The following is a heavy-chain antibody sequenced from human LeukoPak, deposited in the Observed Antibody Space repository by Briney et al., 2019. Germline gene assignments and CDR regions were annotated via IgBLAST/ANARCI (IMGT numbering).Heavy chain of an antibody. CDR1: GGSISSSSYY. Sequence: SETLSLTCTVSGGSISSSSYYWGWIRQPPGKGLEWIGSIYYSGSTNYNPSLKSRVTMSVDTSKNQFSLKLSSVTAADTAVYYCARAGVAAAGTSWFDPWGQGTLVTVSS. CDR3: ARAGVAAAGTSWFDP. D-gene: IGHD6-13*01. V-gene: IGHV4-39*07. J-gene: IGHJ5*02. CDR2: IYYSGST.